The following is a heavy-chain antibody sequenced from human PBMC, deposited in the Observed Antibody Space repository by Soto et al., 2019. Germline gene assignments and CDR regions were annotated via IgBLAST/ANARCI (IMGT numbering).Heavy chain of an antibody. CDR2: IFSNDEK. CDR1: AFSLSNTRMG. CDR3: ARIRGPGGYSYGYVGNWFDP. V-gene: IGHV2-26*01. D-gene: IGHD5-18*01. Sequence: QVTLKESGPVLVKPTATLTLTFTVSAFSLSNTRMGVSWIRQPPGKALEWLEHIFSNDEKSYSTSLNSSITISKDTSKSQVVLTMTNMDPVDTATYYCARIRGPGGYSYGYVGNWFDPWGQGTLVTVSS. J-gene: IGHJ5*02.